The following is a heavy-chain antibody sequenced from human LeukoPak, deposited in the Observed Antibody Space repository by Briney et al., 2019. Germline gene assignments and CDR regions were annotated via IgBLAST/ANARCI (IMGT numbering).Heavy chain of an antibody. D-gene: IGHD1-14*01. CDR3: ARVGPPPINIFDY. Sequence: KPGGSLSLLCGASGFPLCRYRVKCLSQARGEAGECVSSISSSSSYIYYADSVKGRFTISRDNAKNSLYLQMNSLRAEDTAVYYCARVGPPPINIFDYWGQGTLVTVSS. CDR2: ISSSSSYI. CDR1: GFPLCRYR. V-gene: IGHV3-21*01. J-gene: IGHJ4*02.